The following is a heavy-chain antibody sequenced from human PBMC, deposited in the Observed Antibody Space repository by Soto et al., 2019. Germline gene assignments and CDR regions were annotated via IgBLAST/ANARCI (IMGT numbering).Heavy chain of an antibody. J-gene: IGHJ4*02. Sequence: QVQLQESGPGLVKPSETLSLTCTVSGGSISSYYWSWIRQPPGKGLEWIGYIYYSGSTNYNPSLKSRGTISVDTSKNKFSLKLNSMTAADTAVYYCARHNYGSGSTYFDYWGQGTLVTVSS. D-gene: IGHD3-10*01. V-gene: IGHV4-59*08. CDR2: IYYSGST. CDR1: GGSISSYY. CDR3: ARHNYGSGSTYFDY.